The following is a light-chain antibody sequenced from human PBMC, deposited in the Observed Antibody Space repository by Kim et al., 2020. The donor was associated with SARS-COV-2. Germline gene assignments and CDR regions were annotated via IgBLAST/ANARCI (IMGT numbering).Light chain of an antibody. V-gene: IGLV2-14*01. CDR2: DVS. CDR3: SSYTSSISYV. Sequence: QFALTQPASVSGSPGQSITISCTGTSSDVGGYNYVSWYQQHPGKAPKLMIYDVSKRPSGVSNRFSGSKSGNTASLTISGLQAEDEADYYCSSYTSSISYVFGTGTKVTVL. CDR1: SSDVGGYNY. J-gene: IGLJ1*01.